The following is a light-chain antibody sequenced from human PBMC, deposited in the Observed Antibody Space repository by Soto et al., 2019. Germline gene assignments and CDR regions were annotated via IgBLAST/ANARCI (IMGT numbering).Light chain of an antibody. J-gene: IGKJ4*01. V-gene: IGKV3-11*01. CDR2: DAS. Sequence: ETMMTQSPDTLSVSLGERATLSCRAGQSVSSYLAWYQQKPGQAPRLLIYDASNRATGIPARFSGSGSGTDFTLTISSLEPEDFAVYYCQQRSNWPLGLTFGGGTKVDIK. CDR1: QSVSSY. CDR3: QQRSNWPLGLT.